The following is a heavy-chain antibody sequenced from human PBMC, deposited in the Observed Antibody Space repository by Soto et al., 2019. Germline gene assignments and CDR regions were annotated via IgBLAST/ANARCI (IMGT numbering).Heavy chain of an antibody. CDR1: GYTFTSYA. CDR3: ARAVAVPADFDY. CDR2: INAGNGNT. J-gene: IGHJ4*02. D-gene: IGHD6-19*01. V-gene: IGHV1-3*01. Sequence: ASVKVSCKASGYTFTSYAMHWVRQAPGQRLEWMGWINAGNGNTKYSQKFQGRVTITRDTSASTAYMELSSLRSEDTAVYYCARAVAVPADFDYWGRETLVTVSS.